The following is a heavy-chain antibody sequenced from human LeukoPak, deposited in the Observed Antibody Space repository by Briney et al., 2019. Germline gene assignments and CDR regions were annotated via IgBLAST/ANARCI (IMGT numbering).Heavy chain of an antibody. V-gene: IGHV1-2*02. CDR1: GYTFTGYY. CDR3: ARAYSSSWYREGDAFDI. Sequence: ASVKVSCKASGYTFTGYYMHWVRQAPGQGLEWMGWINPNSGGTYYAQKFQGRVTMTSDTSISSAYMELSRLRSDDRAVYYCARAYSSSWYREGDAFDIWGQGTMVTVSS. J-gene: IGHJ3*02. D-gene: IGHD6-13*01. CDR2: INPNSGGT.